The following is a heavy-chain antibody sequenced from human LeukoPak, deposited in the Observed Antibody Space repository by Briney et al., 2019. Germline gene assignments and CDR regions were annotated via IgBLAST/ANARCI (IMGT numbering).Heavy chain of an antibody. J-gene: IGHJ4*02. D-gene: IGHD5-18*01. CDR2: IYYSGST. V-gene: IGHV4-59*01. CDR1: GGSISSYY. Sequence: SETLSLTCTVSGGSISSYYWSWIRQPPGKGLEWIGYIYYSGSTNYNPSLKSRVTISVDTSKNQFSLKLSSVTAADTAVYYCARGKRAMGPPKHPDYWGQGTLVTVSS. CDR3: ARGKRAMGPPKHPDY.